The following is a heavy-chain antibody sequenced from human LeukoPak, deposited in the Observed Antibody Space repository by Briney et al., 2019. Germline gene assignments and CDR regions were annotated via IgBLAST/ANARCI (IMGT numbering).Heavy chain of an antibody. V-gene: IGHV4-34*01. D-gene: IGHD2-2*01. J-gene: IGHJ4*02. CDR1: GFTFSSYA. Sequence: GSLRLSCAASGFTFSSYAMSWVRQPPGKGLEWIGEINHSGSTNYNPSLKSRVTISVDTSKNQFSLKLSSVTAADTAVYYCARGLGDCSSTSCSGVSVDYWGQGTLVTVSS. CDR2: INHSGST. CDR3: ARGLGDCSSTSCSGVSVDY.